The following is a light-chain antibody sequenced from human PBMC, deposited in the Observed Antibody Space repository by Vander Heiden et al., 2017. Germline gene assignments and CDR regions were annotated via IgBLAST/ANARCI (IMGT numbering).Light chain of an antibody. J-gene: IGLJ3*02. CDR2: GNI. CDR3: QSYDSSLSGWV. V-gene: IGLV1-40*01. CDR1: SSNNGAGYD. Sequence: QSVLRQPLLESGAPGQTVSIPCIGSSSNNGAGYDGNWYQQLPGTAPKVLIYGNINRPSWVPDRSSGSKSGTSASLAITGLQAEDEADYYCQSYDSSLSGWVFGGGTKLTVL.